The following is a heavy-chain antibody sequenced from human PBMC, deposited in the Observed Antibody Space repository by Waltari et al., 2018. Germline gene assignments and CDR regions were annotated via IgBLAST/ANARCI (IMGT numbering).Heavy chain of an antibody. D-gene: IGHD1-1*01. CDR1: GGPIRNYY. CDR2: IYYTGSS. Sequence: VHLQESGPGLVRPAEPLSLTCTVPGGPIRNYYWNWIRQPPGKGLEWIGSIYYTGSSNYSPSLKSRLTLTVDMSANQFSLSLTSVTAADTAMYYCTRGGWKTTDYGMDVWGQGTTVVVSS. J-gene: IGHJ6*02. V-gene: IGHV4-59*01. CDR3: TRGGWKTTDYGMDV.